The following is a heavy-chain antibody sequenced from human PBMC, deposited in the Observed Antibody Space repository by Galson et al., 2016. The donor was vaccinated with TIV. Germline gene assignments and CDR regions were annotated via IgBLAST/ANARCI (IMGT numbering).Heavy chain of an antibody. CDR1: GFSVSDNY. CDR3: ARERRHCGDNCYLSYYFAMDV. CDR2: VSSGYXX. J-gene: IGHJ6*02. V-gene: IGHV3-66*02. Sequence: LRLSCAASGFSVSDNYINWVRQAPGKGLEWVSIVSSGYXXNNADSVKGRFTMSRDNSKNTLYLHMSRLRVEDPAVYYCARERRHCGDNCYLSYYFAMDVWGQGTTVTVSS. D-gene: IGHD2-21*01.